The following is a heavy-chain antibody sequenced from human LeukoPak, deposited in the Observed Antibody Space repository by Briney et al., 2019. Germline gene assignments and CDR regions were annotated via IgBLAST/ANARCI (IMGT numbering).Heavy chain of an antibody. CDR1: GFPFSEYS. CDR3: ARDHNYVFDN. CDR2: IGIDSGNT. V-gene: IGHV3-48*01. D-gene: IGHD1-1*01. Sequence: GGSLRLSCTASGFPFSEYSMNWVRQVPGKGLEWISYIGIDSGNTKYADSVRGRFTISADKAKNSLYLQMNSLRVEDTAVYYCARDHNYVFDNWGQGTLVSVAS. J-gene: IGHJ4*02.